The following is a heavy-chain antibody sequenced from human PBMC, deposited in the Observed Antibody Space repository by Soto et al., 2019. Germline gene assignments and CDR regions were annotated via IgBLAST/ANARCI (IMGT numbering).Heavy chain of an antibody. V-gene: IGHV4-31*03. J-gene: IGHJ3*02. Sequence: SETLSLTCTVSGGSISSGGYYWSWIRQHPGKGLEWIGYIYYSGSTYYNPSLKSRVTISVDTSKNQFSLKLSSVTAADTAVYYCARDSGATMLRGVIIARAFDIWGQGTMVTVSS. D-gene: IGHD3-10*01. CDR3: ARDSGATMLRGVIIARAFDI. CDR1: GGSISSGGYY. CDR2: IYYSGST.